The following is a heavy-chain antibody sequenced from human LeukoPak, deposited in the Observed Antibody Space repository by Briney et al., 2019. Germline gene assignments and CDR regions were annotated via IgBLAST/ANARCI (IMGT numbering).Heavy chain of an antibody. CDR2: IRSKAYGGTT. V-gene: IGHV3-49*03. J-gene: IGHJ4*02. D-gene: IGHD1-26*01. Sequence: GGSLRLSCTASGFTFGDYAMSWFRQAPGKGLEWVGFIRSKAYGGTTEYAASVKGRFTISRDDSKSIAYLQMNSLKTEDTAVYYCTREGSGSYPPLDYWGQGTLVTVSS. CDR1: GFTFGDYA. CDR3: TREGSGSYPPLDY.